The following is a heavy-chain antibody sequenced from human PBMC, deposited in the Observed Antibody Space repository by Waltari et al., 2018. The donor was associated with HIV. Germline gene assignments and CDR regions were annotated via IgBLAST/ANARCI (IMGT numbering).Heavy chain of an antibody. CDR2: ILSSGPT. V-gene: IGHV4-61*02. Sequence: QVQLQESGPGLVRPSQALSLTCSVSDISFRNETFSWCWIRQTAGKRLEWIGRILSSGPTNYTPSLRSRVTMSMDTSKSQFSLRLNSVTAADTAIYFCARHHPNYYDGSGYSPFDYWGQGIPVTVSS. J-gene: IGHJ4*02. CDR1: DISFRNETFS. D-gene: IGHD3-22*01. CDR3: ARHHPNYYDGSGYSPFDY.